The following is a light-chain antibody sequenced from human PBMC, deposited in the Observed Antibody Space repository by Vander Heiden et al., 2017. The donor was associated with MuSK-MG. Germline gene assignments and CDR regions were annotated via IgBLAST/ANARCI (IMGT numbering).Light chain of an antibody. CDR1: NVGSYG. J-gene: IGLJ2*01. V-gene: IGLV3-21*01. CDR3: QVWDRNTNHEV. Sequence: SSVLTQPPSVSVAPGQAARLTCGGHNVGSYGVHWYQQKPGQAPVMVIYSNSDRTSGTPERFCGAKSGNTATMTTSRVEAGDEADYYCQVWDRNTNHEVVGGGTKLTVL. CDR2: SNS.